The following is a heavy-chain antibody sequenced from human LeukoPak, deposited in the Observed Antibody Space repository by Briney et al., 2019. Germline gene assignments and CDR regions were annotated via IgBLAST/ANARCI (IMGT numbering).Heavy chain of an antibody. V-gene: IGHV3-20*04. Sequence: GGSLRLSCAASGFTFDDYGMSWVRQAPGKGLEWVSGINWNGGSTGYADSVKGRFTISRDNAKNSLYLQMNSLRAEDTALYYCARGPNYYDSSGYYGHFDYWGQGALVTVSS. D-gene: IGHD3-22*01. J-gene: IGHJ4*02. CDR1: GFTFDDYG. CDR2: INWNGGST. CDR3: ARGPNYYDSSGYYGHFDY.